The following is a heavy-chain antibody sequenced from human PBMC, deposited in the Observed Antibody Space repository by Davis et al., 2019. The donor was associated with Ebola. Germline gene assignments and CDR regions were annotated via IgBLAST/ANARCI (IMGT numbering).Heavy chain of an antibody. CDR3: ARDAASSSLHPPGAGGQYYYGMDV. CDR2: ISWNSGSI. D-gene: IGHD6-25*01. CDR1: GFTFDDYA. Sequence: SLKISCAASGFTFDDYAMHWVRQAQGKGLEWVSGISWNSGSIGYADSVKGRFTISRDNAKNSLYLQMNSLRAEDTAVYYCARDAASSSLHPPGAGGQYYYGMDVWGQGTTVTVSS. J-gene: IGHJ6*02. V-gene: IGHV3-9*01.